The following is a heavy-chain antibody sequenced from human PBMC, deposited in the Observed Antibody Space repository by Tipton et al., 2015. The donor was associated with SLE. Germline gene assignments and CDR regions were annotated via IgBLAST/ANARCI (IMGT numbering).Heavy chain of an antibody. J-gene: IGHJ4*02. D-gene: IGHD3-10*01. CDR2: INPNSGGT. V-gene: IGHV1-2*02. Sequence: QVQLVQSGPEVKKPGASVKVSCKASGYTFTGYYIHWVRQAPGQGLEWMGWINPNSGGTSSAQQFQGRVTMTRDTSISTAYVELSRLRTDDTAAYYCAKDYYGSGSYPDYWGQGTLVTVSS. CDR1: GYTFTGYY. CDR3: AKDYYGSGSYPDY.